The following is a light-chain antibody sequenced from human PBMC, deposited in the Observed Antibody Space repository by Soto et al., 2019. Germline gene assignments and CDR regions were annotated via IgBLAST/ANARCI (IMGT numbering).Light chain of an antibody. V-gene: IGKV3-20*01. CDR2: GAS. CDR3: QQYGSSPPVT. CDR1: QSVSSSY. Sequence: EIVLTQSPGTLSLSPGERATLSCRASQSVSSSYLAWYQQKPGQAPRLLIYGASSRATSIPDRFSGSGSGTDFTLTISRLDPEDSALYYCQQYGSSPPVTFGQGTKLEIK. J-gene: IGKJ2*01.